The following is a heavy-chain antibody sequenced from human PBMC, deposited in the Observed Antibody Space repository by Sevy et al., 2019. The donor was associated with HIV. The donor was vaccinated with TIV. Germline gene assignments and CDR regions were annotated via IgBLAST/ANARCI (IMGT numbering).Heavy chain of an antibody. Sequence: GGSLRLSCAASGFTFNFYAMTWVRQAPGKGLGWVSSITGSGSSTYYADSVKGRLTISRDNSKNTLYLQMNSLRAEDTAVYYCAKEHDNSWFDPWGQGTLVTVSS. CDR1: GFTFNFYA. CDR3: AKEHDNSWFDP. D-gene: IGHD3-9*01. CDR2: ITGSGSST. V-gene: IGHV3-23*01. J-gene: IGHJ5*02.